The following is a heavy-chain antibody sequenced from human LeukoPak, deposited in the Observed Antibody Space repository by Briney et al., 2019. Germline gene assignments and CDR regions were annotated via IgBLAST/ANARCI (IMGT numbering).Heavy chain of an antibody. CDR3: ARGGRLPGY. J-gene: IGHJ4*02. Sequence: SETLSLTCSVSGASISSGGYYWSWIRQPPGRGLEWIGYIYHSGFTYYTPSLKSRVTISADWSKDQFSLKLNSVTAADTAVYYCARGGRLPGYWGQGTLVTVSS. V-gene: IGHV4-30-2*01. D-gene: IGHD2-15*01. CDR1: GASISSGGYY. CDR2: IYHSGFT.